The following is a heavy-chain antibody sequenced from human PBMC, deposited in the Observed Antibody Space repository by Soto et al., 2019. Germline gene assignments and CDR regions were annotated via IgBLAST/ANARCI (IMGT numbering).Heavy chain of an antibody. D-gene: IGHD6-13*01. Sequence: QVYLVESGGGVVQPGRSLRLSCAASGFSFRSTGIHWVRQAPGAGLEWVAVISGDGSDKFYADSVKGRVTVFRDNSKNTAYLEMRSLRVEDTAVYFCAKDYSATWYYFDSWGQGTLVTVSS. J-gene: IGHJ4*02. V-gene: IGHV3-30*18. CDR3: AKDYSATWYYFDS. CDR1: GFSFRSTG. CDR2: ISGDGSDK.